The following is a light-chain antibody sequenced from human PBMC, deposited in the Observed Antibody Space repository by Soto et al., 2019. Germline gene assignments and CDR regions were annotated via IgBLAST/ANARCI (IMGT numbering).Light chain of an antibody. Sequence: QSVLTQAPGASGSPGQRVTISCSGSSSNIGSNTVNWYQQLPGTAPTLLIFTNNQRPSGVPDRFSGSKSGTSASLAISGLQSEDEADYYCAAWDDSLNGRVFGTGTKVTVL. CDR1: SSNIGSNT. J-gene: IGLJ1*01. V-gene: IGLV1-44*01. CDR2: TNN. CDR3: AAWDDSLNGRV.